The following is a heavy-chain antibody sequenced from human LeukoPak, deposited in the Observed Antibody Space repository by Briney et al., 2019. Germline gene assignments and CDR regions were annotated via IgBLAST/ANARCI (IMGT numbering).Heavy chain of an antibody. J-gene: IGHJ4*02. V-gene: IGHV4-39*07. CDR2: IYYSGST. CDR1: GGSISSNNYY. CDR3: ARINYYDSSGNFDY. Sequence: SETLSLTCTVSGGSISSNNYYWGWIRQPPGKGLEWIGSIYYSGSTYYNPSLKSRVTISVDTSKNQFSLKLSSVTAADTAVYYCARINYYDSSGNFDYWGQGTLVTVSS. D-gene: IGHD3-22*01.